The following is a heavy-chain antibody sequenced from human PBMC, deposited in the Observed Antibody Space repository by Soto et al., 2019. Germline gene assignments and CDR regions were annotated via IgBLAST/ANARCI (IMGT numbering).Heavy chain of an antibody. Sequence: EVQLVESGGGLVQPGGSLRLSCAASGFTFSSNSMSWVRQAPGKGLEWVSYISSSSSTIYYADSVKGRFTISRDNAMNSLYLQMNSLRAEDTAVYYCARAPGGSGWYGVVWGQGTLVTVSS. CDR2: ISSSSSTI. CDR3: ARAPGGSGWYGVV. D-gene: IGHD6-19*01. CDR1: GFTFSSNS. V-gene: IGHV3-48*01. J-gene: IGHJ4*02.